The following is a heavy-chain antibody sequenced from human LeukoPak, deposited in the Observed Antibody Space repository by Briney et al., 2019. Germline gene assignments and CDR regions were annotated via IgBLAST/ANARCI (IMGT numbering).Heavy chain of an antibody. CDR1: GYSITSGYY. D-gene: IGHD3-9*01. Sequence: SETLSLTCTVSGYSITSGYYWGWIRQSPGKGLEWIGSIYHSGSTFYNPSLKSRVTVSVDPSKNQFSLKLSSVIVADTAVYYCARLVTGYGAYYFDYWGQGTLVTVSS. CDR2: IYHSGST. V-gene: IGHV4-38-2*02. J-gene: IGHJ4*02. CDR3: ARLVTGYGAYYFDY.